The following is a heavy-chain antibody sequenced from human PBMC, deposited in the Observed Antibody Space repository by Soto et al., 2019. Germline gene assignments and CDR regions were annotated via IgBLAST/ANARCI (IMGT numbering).Heavy chain of an antibody. CDR3: GRLTGLPHYYSTDV. V-gene: IGHV5-51*01. CDR2: IYPGDSDT. J-gene: IGHJ6*02. Sequence: GESRKISCQGSGYTFTNYWNGWVRQMPGKGLEWMGVIYPGDSDTKYSPSFQGQVTFSADKSINTAYLQWTSLKASDTAMYFCGRLTGLPHYYSTDVWGQGTTVTVSS. D-gene: IGHD3-9*01. CDR1: GYTFTNYW.